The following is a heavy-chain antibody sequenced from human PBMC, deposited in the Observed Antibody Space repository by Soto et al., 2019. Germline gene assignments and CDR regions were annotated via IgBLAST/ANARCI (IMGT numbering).Heavy chain of an antibody. J-gene: IGHJ4*02. Sequence: GGSLRLSCAASGFTVSSNYMSWVRQAPGKGLEWVSAIYSGGSTYYADSVKGRFTISRDNSKNTLYLQMNSLRAEDTAVYYCARGSGGSPGWLDYWGQGTLVTVSS. CDR1: GFTVSSNY. CDR2: IYSGGST. CDR3: ARGSGGSPGWLDY. D-gene: IGHD2-15*01. V-gene: IGHV3-53*01.